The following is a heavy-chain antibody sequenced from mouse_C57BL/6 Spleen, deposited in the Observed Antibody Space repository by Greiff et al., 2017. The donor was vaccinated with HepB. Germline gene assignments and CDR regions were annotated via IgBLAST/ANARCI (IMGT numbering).Heavy chain of an antibody. Sequence: EVKLMESGGGLVKPGGSLKLSCAASGFTFSSYAMSWVRQTPEKRLEWVATISDGGSYTYYPDNVKGRFTISRDNAKNNLYLQMSHLKSEDTAMYYCARDSLYDYDAWFAYWGQGTLVTVSA. CDR3: ARDSLYDYDAWFAY. CDR2: ISDGGSYT. D-gene: IGHD2-4*01. V-gene: IGHV5-4*01. CDR1: GFTFSSYA. J-gene: IGHJ3*01.